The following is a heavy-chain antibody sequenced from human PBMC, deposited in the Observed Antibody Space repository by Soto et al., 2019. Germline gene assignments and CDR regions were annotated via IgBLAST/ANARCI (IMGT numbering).Heavy chain of an antibody. V-gene: IGHV3-23*01. CDR3: ATNGLANSPSAIDS. CDR1: VCSLRNHF. Sequence: LXRSSAACVCSLRNHFLSWFHQAAGNGLDWVSGITGSGHDTYHADSVNGSFTISRDNSQHMVFQNMNSLSAEDTDLYYCATNGLANSPSAIDSWGPGTLVTVSS. D-gene: IGHD2-8*01. CDR2: ITGSGHDT. J-gene: IGHJ4*02.